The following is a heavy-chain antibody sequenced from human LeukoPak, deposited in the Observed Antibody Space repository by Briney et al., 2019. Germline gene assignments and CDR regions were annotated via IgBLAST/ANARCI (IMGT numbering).Heavy chain of an antibody. CDR2: INPSGGST. Sequence: GASVKVSCKASGYTFTSYGISWVRQAPGQGLEWMGIINPSGGSTSYAQKFQGRVTMTRDTSTSTVYMELSSLRSEDTAVYYCARDEIGEGDYYDSTGYAYGMDVWGQGTTVTVSS. D-gene: IGHD3-22*01. CDR1: GYTFTSYG. CDR3: ARDEIGEGDYYDSTGYAYGMDV. V-gene: IGHV1-46*01. J-gene: IGHJ6*02.